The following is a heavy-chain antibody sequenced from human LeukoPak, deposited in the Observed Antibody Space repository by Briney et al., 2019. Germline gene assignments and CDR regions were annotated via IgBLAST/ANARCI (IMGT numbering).Heavy chain of an antibody. CDR1: GFTFDDYA. V-gene: IGHV3-9*01. D-gene: IGHD5-24*01. CDR3: AKGWLQLNWYFDL. J-gene: IGHJ2*01. CDR2: ISWNSGSI. Sequence: GRSLRLSCAASGFTFDDYAMHWVRQAPGKGLEWGSGISWNSGSIGYADSVKGRFTISRDNAKNSLYLQMNSLRAEDTALYYCAKGWLQLNWYFDLWGRGTLVTVSS.